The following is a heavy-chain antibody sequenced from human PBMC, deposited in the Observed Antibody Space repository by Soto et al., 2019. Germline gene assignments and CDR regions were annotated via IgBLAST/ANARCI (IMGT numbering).Heavy chain of an antibody. J-gene: IGHJ4*02. CDR1: GFAFKNYA. D-gene: IGHD2-8*01. CDR2: ISYDGSNN. Sequence: QVQLVESGGGVVQPGRSLRLSCAASGFAFKNYAMHWVRQAPGKGLEWVAVISYDGSNNHYAASVTGRFTISSDNSKNTLFLQMNSLRAEDTSVYYCAREEYANFYFDYWGQGTLVTVPS. CDR3: AREEYANFYFDY. V-gene: IGHV3-30-3*01.